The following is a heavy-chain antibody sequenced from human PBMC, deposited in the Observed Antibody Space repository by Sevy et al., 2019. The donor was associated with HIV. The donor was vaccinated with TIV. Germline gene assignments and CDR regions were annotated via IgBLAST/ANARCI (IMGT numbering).Heavy chain of an antibody. Sequence: GGSLRLSCAASGFTFSSHWMFWVRQAPGKGLVWVSHINSHGTITNYADSVKGRFTISRDNAKNTVYLQINSLRAEDTVVYYCARGQVLRFLEWPTYGMDVWGQGTTVTVSS. D-gene: IGHD3-3*01. CDR3: ARGQVLRFLEWPTYGMDV. CDR2: INSHGTIT. CDR1: GFTFSSHW. J-gene: IGHJ6*02. V-gene: IGHV3-74*01.